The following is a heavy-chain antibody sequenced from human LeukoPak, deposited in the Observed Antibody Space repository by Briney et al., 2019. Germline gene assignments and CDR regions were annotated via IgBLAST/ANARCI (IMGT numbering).Heavy chain of an antibody. CDR1: DGSISSYY. J-gene: IGHJ4*02. CDR3: ARIHSYSSSWSPYYFDY. CDR2: IYYSGST. V-gene: IGHV4-59*01. Sequence: KPSETLSLTCTVSDGSISSYYWSWIRQPPGKGLEWIGYIYYSGSTNYNPSLKSRVTISVDTSKNQFSLKLSSVTAADTAVYYCARIHSYSSSWSPYYFDYWGQGTLVTVPS. D-gene: IGHD6-13*01.